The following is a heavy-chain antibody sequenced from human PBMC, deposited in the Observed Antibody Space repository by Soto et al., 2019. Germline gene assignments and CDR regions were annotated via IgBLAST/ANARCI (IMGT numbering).Heavy chain of an antibody. CDR1: GYTFTGYY. J-gene: IGHJ4*02. Sequence: GASVKVSCKASGYTFTGYYIHWLRQAPGQGLEWMGWTRHSSLATNYAQRIQGRVTMSRDRATSTVYMELSRLRSEATAFYYCAREDAERATRFLDYWGQGTVVTVSS. CDR2: TRHSSLAT. D-gene: IGHD2-21*01. CDR3: AREDAERATRFLDY. V-gene: IGHV1-2*02.